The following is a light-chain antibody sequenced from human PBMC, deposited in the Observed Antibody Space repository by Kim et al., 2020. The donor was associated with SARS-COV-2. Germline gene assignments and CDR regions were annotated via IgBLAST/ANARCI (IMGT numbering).Light chain of an antibody. Sequence: DIVMTQSPLSLPVTPGEPASISCRSSQSLQHSNGYHYLDWYLQKLGQSPQLLIYLGSNRASGVPDRFSGSVSGTDFTLKISRVEAEDVGVYYCMQALRTWTFGQGTKLEI. CDR1: QSLQHSNGYHY. CDR2: LGS. J-gene: IGKJ1*01. CDR3: MQALRTWT. V-gene: IGKV2-28*01.